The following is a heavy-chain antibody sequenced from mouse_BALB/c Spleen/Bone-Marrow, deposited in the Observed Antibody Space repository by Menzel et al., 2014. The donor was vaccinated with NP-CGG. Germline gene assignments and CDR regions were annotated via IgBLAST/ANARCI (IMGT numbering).Heavy chain of an antibody. CDR3: ARHCYGSSYWYFDV. CDR2: IWSDGST. Sequence: VQRVESGPGLVAPSQSLSITCTISGLSLTSYGVHWVRQPPGKGLEWLVVIWSDGSTTYNSALKSRLSISKDNSKSQVILKMNSLQTDDTDMYYCARHCYGSSYWYFDVWGAWTTVTVSS. D-gene: IGHD1-1*01. CDR1: GLSLTSYG. V-gene: IGHV2-6-1*01. J-gene: IGHJ1*01.